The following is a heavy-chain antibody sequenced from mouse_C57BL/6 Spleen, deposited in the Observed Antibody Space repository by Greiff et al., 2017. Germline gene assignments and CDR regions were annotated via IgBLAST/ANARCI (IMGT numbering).Heavy chain of an antibody. CDR3: ARLGVMGDY. V-gene: IGHV1-52*01. CDR1: GYTFTSYW. CDR2: IDPSDSDT. J-gene: IGHJ2*01. D-gene: IGHD4-1*01. Sequence: QVQLQQPGAELVRPGSSVKLSCKASGYTFTSYWMHWVKQRPIQGLEWIGNIDPSDSDTHYNQKFKDKATLTVDKSSSTDYMQLSSLTSEDSAVYYCARLGVMGDYWGQGTTLTVSS.